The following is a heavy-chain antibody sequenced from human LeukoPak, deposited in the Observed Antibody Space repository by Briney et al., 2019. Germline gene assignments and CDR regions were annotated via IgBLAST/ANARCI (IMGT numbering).Heavy chain of an antibody. D-gene: IGHD1-1*01. V-gene: IGHV4-34*01. CDR2: VNYSGSA. CDR3: ARSPTDSSERGWFDP. Sequence: SETLSLTCAVYGGSFSDYYWNWIRQSPRKGLEWIGEVNYSGSANYNPSLKSRFTISIDTSKNQFSLKVTSVTAADTAVYYCARSPTDSSERGWFDPWGQGTLVTVSS. J-gene: IGHJ5*02. CDR1: GGSFSDYY.